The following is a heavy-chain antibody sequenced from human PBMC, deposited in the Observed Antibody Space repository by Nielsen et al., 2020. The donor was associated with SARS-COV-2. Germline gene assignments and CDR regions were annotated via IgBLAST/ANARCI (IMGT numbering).Heavy chain of an antibody. CDR1: GYSFSSYW. D-gene: IGHD7-27*01. V-gene: IGHV5-51*01. J-gene: IGHJ2*01. CDR3: ARHIMGTPWYFDI. Sequence: KVSCKGSGYSFSSYWIGWVRQMPGKGLEWMGVIYPGDSDTRYSPSFQGQFTISADKSINTAYLQWSSLRAADTAIYYCARHIMGTPWYFDIWGRGTLVTVSS. CDR2: IYPGDSDT.